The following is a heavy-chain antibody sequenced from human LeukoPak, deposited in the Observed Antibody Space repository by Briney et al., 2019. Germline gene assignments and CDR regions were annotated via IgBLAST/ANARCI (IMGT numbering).Heavy chain of an antibody. D-gene: IGHD3-10*01. J-gene: IGHJ5*02. CDR2: IYHSGST. CDR1: GYSISSGYY. CDR3: ARTTSDMVRGVMSSWFDP. V-gene: IGHV4-38-2*02. Sequence: SETLSLTCTVSGYSISSGYYWGWIRQPPGKGLEWIGSIYHSGSTYYNPSLKSRVTLSVDTSKNQFSLNLSSVTAADTAVYYCARTTSDMVRGVMSSWFDPWGQGTLVTVSS.